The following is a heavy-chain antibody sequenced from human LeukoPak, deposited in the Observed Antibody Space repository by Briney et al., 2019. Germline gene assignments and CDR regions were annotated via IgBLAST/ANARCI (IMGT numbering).Heavy chain of an antibody. CDR1: GDTFSNSA. D-gene: IGHD6-19*01. J-gene: IGHJ4*02. V-gene: IGHV1-69*13. CDR2: IIPVFGTP. Sequence: SVKVSCKASGDTFSNSAFSWVRQAPGQGLEWMGGIIPVFGTPNYAQKFQGRVTISADESTSTVYMELSSLRSEDTAVFYCARDEIAVAGFGTFDYWGQGTLVTVSS. CDR3: ARDEIAVAGFGTFDY.